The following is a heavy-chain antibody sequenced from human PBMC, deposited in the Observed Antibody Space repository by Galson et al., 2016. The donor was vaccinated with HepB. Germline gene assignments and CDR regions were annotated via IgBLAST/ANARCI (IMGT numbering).Heavy chain of an antibody. D-gene: IGHD4-11*01. V-gene: IGHV1-18*01. J-gene: IGHJ6*02. CDR1: GFTLTDLS. CDR2: ISAKTGNK. CDR3: ARESVDYPRGMDV. Sequence: SVKVSCKVSGFTLTDLSMHWVRQAPGEGLEWMGWISAKTGNKNYVQKFQGRVTMPTDTSTNTAYMELRSLRYDDTAVYFCARESVDYPRGMDVWGQGTTVIVS.